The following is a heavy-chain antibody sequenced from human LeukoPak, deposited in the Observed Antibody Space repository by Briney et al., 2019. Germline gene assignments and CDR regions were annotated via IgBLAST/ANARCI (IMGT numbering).Heavy chain of an antibody. J-gene: IGHJ5*02. CDR1: GYTFSSYD. CDR3: ARDWHDFWSGYYGHNWFDP. Sequence: ASVKVSCKASGYTFSSYDINWVRQAPGQGLEWMGWVNPNSGHTGYAQKFQGRVTITRNTSISTAYMELSSLRSEDTAVYYCARDWHDFWSGYYGHNWFDPWGQGTLVTVSS. V-gene: IGHV1-8*03. CDR2: VNPNSGHT. D-gene: IGHD3-3*01.